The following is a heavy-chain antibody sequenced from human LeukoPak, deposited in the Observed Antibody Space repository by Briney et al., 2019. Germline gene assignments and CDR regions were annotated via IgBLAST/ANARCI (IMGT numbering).Heavy chain of an antibody. Sequence: ASVKVSCKASGYTFTSYDINWVRQATGQGLEWMGWMNPNSGNTGYAQKFQGRVTMTRNTSISTAYMELSSLRSEDTAVYYRARDLAVAGNSYYYGMDVWGQGTTVTVSS. V-gene: IGHV1-8*01. CDR1: GYTFTSYD. CDR2: MNPNSGNT. D-gene: IGHD6-19*01. J-gene: IGHJ6*02. CDR3: ARDLAVAGNSYYYGMDV.